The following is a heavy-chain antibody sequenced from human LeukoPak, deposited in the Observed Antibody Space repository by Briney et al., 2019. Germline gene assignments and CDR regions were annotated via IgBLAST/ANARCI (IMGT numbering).Heavy chain of an antibody. D-gene: IGHD6-19*01. Sequence: GGSLRLSCAASGFTFSSYGMSWVRQAPGEGLEWVSGFSASDGSRYYADSVKGRFTISRDNSKNTLYLQMNSLRSDDTAVYYCARDSATQWLANRFDPWGQGTLVTVSS. V-gene: IGHV3-23*01. CDR2: FSASDGSR. J-gene: IGHJ5*02. CDR1: GFTFSSYG. CDR3: ARDSATQWLANRFDP.